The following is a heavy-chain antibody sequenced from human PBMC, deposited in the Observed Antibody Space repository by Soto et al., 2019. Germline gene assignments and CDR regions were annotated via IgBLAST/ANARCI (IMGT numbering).Heavy chain of an antibody. CDR1: GFTFSSYA. CDR2: ISGGGDST. Sequence: VGSLRLSCAASGFTFSSYAMSWVRQAPGEGLEWVSGISGGGDSTYYVDSVKGRFTISRDNSKNTLYLQMNSLRAEDTAVYYCAKLVKSDSDYWGQGALVTVSS. CDR3: AKLVKSDSDY. V-gene: IGHV3-23*01. D-gene: IGHD3-16*02. J-gene: IGHJ4*02.